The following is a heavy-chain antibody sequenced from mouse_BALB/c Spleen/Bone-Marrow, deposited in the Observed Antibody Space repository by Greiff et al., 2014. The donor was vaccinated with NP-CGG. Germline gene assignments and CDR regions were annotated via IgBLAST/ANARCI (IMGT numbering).Heavy chain of an antibody. CDR2: ITGGGTT. CDR1: GITVSSYT. J-gene: IGHJ4*01. Sequence: EVQRVESGGGLVKPGESLKFSCAASGITVSSYTMSWVRQTPEKRLEWVASITGGGTTYYPDSVKGRFTISRDNARNILYLQVSSLRSEDTAIYYCARHYDYVDAMDYWGQGTSVTVSS. D-gene: IGHD1-2*01. CDR3: ARHYDYVDAMDY. V-gene: IGHV5-6-5*01.